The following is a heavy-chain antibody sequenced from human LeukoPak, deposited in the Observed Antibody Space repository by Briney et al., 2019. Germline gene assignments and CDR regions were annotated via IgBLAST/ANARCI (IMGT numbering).Heavy chain of an antibody. D-gene: IGHD2-8*01. Sequence: PGGSLRLSCAASGFTFSSYSMNWVRQAPGKGLEWVSSISSSSSYIYYADSVKGRFTISRDNAKNSLYLQMNSLRAEDTAVYYCARDRDIVLMVHPPPRFFDYWGQGTLVTVSS. CDR2: ISSSSSYI. CDR3: ARDRDIVLMVHPPPRFFDY. V-gene: IGHV3-21*01. CDR1: GFTFSSYS. J-gene: IGHJ4*02.